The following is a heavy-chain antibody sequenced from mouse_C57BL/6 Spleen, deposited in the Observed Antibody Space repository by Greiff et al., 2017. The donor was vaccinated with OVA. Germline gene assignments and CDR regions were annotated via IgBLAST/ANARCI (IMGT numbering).Heavy chain of an antibody. CDR1: GFTFSDYY. V-gene: IGHV5-16*01. Sequence: EVKLMESEGGLVQPGSSMKLSCTASGFTFSDYYMAWVRQVPEKGLEWVANINYDGSSTYYLDSLKSRFIISRDNAKNILYLQMSSLKSEDTATYYCARAGGSSYEWYFDVWGTGTTVTVSS. J-gene: IGHJ1*03. CDR2: INYDGSST. CDR3: ARAGGSSYEWYFDV. D-gene: IGHD1-1*01.